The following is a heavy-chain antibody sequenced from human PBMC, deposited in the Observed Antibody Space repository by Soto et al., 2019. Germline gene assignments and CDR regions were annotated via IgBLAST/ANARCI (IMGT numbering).Heavy chain of an antibody. CDR3: ASVGSDYDNSGYYLP. CDR1: GGSVSSSNW. Sequence: SETLSLTCIVSGGSVSSSNWWGWVRQPPGKGLEWIGEIYHSGSTTYNPSLKSRATISVDKSENQFSLRLKSVAAADTAVYYCASVGSDYDNSGYYLPWGPGTLVTVSS. J-gene: IGHJ5*02. D-gene: IGHD3-22*01. CDR2: IYHSGST. V-gene: IGHV4-4*02.